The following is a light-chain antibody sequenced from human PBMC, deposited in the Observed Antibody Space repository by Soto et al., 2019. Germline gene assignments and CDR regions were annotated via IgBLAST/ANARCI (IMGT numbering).Light chain of an antibody. CDR2: GAT. Sequence: DIQMTQSPSSLSASVGDRVTITCRASQDISNYLAWYQQRPGKVPKLLIYGATTLQPVVPSRFSGSGSGTDFTLTISSLQPEDVATYYCQDCKSAVFTFGPGTKVDIK. V-gene: IGKV1-27*01. J-gene: IGKJ3*01. CDR1: QDISNY. CDR3: QDCKSAVFT.